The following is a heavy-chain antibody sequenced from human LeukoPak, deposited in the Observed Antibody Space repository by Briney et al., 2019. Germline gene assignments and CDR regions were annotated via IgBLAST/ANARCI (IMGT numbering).Heavy chain of an antibody. Sequence: PGGSLRLSCAASGFTFSSYAMHWVRQAPGKGLEWVAVISYDGSNKYYADSVKGRFTISRDNSKNTLYLQMNSLRAEDTAVYYCARELQYGGFRYLDYWGQGTLVTVSS. V-gene: IGHV3-30-3*01. CDR2: ISYDGSNK. D-gene: IGHD4-11*01. J-gene: IGHJ4*02. CDR3: ARELQYGGFRYLDY. CDR1: GFTFSSYA.